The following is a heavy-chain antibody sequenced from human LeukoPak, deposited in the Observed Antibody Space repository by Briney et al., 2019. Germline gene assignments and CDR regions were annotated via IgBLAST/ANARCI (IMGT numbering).Heavy chain of an antibody. CDR3: ARGNKDYGDYARGLSDY. CDR1: GFTFTSYY. Sequence: ASVKVSCKASGFTFTSYYMHWVRQATGQGPEWMGWMNPNSGNTGYAQKFQGRVTMTRNTSITTAYMELSSLRSEDTAVYYCARGNKDYGDYARGLSDYWGQGTLVTVSS. V-gene: IGHV1-8*02. J-gene: IGHJ4*02. D-gene: IGHD4-17*01. CDR2: MNPNSGNT.